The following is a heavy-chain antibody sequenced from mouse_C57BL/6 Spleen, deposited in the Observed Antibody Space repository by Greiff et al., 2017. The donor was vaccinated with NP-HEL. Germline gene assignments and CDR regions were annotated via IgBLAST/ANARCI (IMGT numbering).Heavy chain of an antibody. D-gene: IGHD2-4*01. CDR1: GYSFTDYN. V-gene: IGHV1-39*01. J-gene: IGHJ3*01. CDR3: ARRGIYDYEFAD. Sequence: EVQLQQSGPELVKPGASVKISCKASGYSFTDYNMNWVKQSNGKSLAWIGVINPNYGTTSYNQKFKGKATLTADQSSSPAYMKLNSLASADSAVDDCARRGIYDYEFADWGQGTLVTVSA. CDR2: INPNYGTT.